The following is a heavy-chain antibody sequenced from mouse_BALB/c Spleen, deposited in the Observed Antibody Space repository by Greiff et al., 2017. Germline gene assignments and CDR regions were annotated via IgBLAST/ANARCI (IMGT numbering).Heavy chain of an antibody. J-gene: IGHJ3*01. CDR1: GFTFSSFG. CDR3: ARGYGSSQFAY. Sequence: EVQVVESGGGLVQPGGSRKLSCAASGFTFSSFGMHWVRQAPEKGLEWVAYISSGSSTIYYADTVKGRFTISRDNPKNTLFLQMTSLRSEDTAMYYCARGYGSSQFAYWGQGTLVTVSA. D-gene: IGHD1-1*01. V-gene: IGHV5-17*02. CDR2: ISSGSSTI.